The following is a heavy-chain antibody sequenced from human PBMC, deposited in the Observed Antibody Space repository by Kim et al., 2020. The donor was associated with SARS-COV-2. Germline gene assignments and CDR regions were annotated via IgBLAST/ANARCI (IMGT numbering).Heavy chain of an antibody. CDR2: IKSKTDGGTT. CDR3: TTDIVVVPAAIHYYYYGMDV. D-gene: IGHD2-2*01. V-gene: IGHV3-15*01. J-gene: IGHJ6*02. Sequence: GGSLRLSCAASGFTFSNAWMSWVRQAPGKGLEWVGRIKSKTDGGTTDYAAPVKGRFTISRDDSKNTLYLQMNSLKTEDTAVYYCTTDIVVVPAAIHYYYYGMDVWGQGTTVTVSS. CDR1: GFTFSNAW.